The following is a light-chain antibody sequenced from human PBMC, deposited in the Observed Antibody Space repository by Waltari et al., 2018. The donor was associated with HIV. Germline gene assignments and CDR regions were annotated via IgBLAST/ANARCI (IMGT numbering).Light chain of an antibody. Sequence: DIQMTQSPSPLSASVGERVTITYQASQRIITRLARYQHKPGTAPKLRIYNASTLESGGPSRFSGSGSGTEVTLTSSSLHPNEFATYYCQQYNGDPVTFGGGTKVEMK. V-gene: IGKV1-5*03. CDR3: QQYNGDPVT. CDR2: NAS. J-gene: IGKJ4*01. CDR1: QRIITR.